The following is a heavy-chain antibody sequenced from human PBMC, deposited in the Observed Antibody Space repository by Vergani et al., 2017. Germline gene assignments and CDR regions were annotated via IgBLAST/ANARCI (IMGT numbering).Heavy chain of an antibody. CDR2: IYHSGST. J-gene: IGHJ5*02. Sequence: QVQLQESGPGLVKPSGTLSLTCAVSGGSIRSSNWWSWVRQPPGKGLEWIGEIYHSGSTNYNPSLKSRVTISVDKSKNPFYLKLSAVTAADTAVYYCSRSYSSSWFSPDWFDPWGQGTLVTVSA. CDR3: SRSYSSSWFSPDWFDP. D-gene: IGHD6-13*01. CDR1: GGSIRSSNW. V-gene: IGHV4-4*02.